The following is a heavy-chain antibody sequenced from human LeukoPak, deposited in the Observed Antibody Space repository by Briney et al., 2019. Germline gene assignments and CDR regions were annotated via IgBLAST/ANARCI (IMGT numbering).Heavy chain of an antibody. CDR1: GYTFTGYY. J-gene: IGHJ6*03. Sequence: ASVKVSCKASGYTFTGYYIQWVRQAPGQGLEWMGWINPHSGGTNYAQEFQGRVTMTRDTSISTAYMELSSLRPDDTAVYSCARGVMARAFSSSMAIWGIGTTVT. V-gene: IGHV1-2*02. D-gene: IGHD5-24*01. CDR3: ARGVMARAFSSSMAI. CDR2: INPHSGGT.